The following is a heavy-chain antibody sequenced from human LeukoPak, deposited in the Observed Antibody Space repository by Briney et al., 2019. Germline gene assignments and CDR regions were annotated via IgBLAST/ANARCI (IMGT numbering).Heavy chain of an antibody. V-gene: IGHV3-48*03. CDR2: ISNSDSTV. CDR1: GFIFSTYE. J-gene: IGHJ6*02. CDR3: ARVEDDYGDYYYGMDV. Sequence: SGGSLRLSYAASGFIFSTYEMNWVRQAPGKGLEWVSYISNSDSTVHYADSVKGRFTISRDNAQNSLYLQMSSLRAEDTAVYYCARVEDDYGDYYYGMDVWGQGTTVTVSS. D-gene: IGHD4-17*01.